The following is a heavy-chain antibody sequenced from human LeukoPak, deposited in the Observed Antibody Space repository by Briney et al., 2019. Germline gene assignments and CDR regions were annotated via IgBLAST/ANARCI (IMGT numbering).Heavy chain of an antibody. D-gene: IGHD4-17*01. CDR1: GLTFSSYA. CDR3: AKHRENFGDSCLDDY. Sequence: PGGSLRLSCAASGLTFSSYAMSWVRQAPGKGLEWVSAIGGNGSRTYYADSVKGRFTISRVNSKNTLYLQMSSLRADDTAVYYCAKHRENFGDSCLDDYWGQGTLVTVSS. V-gene: IGHV3-23*01. CDR2: IGGNGSRT. J-gene: IGHJ4*02.